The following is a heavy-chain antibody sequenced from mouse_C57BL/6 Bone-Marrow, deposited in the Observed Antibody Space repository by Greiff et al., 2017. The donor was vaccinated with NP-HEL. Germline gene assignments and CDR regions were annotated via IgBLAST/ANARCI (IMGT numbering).Heavy chain of an antibody. CDR3: ARDAGSNYNYYAMDY. CDR1: GFTFSDFY. CDR2: SRNKANDYTT. J-gene: IGHJ4*01. V-gene: IGHV7-1*01. D-gene: IGHD2-5*01. Sequence: DVKLVESGGGLVQSGRSLRLSCATSGFTFSDFYMEWVRQAPGKGLEWIAASRNKANDYTTEYSASVKGRFIVSRDTSQSILYLQMNALRAEDTAIYYCARDAGSNYNYYAMDYWGQGTSVTVSS.